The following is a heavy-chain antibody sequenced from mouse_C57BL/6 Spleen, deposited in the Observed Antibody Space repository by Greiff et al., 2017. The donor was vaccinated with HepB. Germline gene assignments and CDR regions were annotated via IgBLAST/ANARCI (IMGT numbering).Heavy chain of an antibody. D-gene: IGHD1-1*01. CDR1: GFTFSSYA. CDR2: ISDGGSYT. J-gene: IGHJ2*01. V-gene: IGHV5-4*01. CDR3: ARDGEFITTVVDYFDY. Sequence: EVMLVESGGGLVKPGGSLKLSCAASGFTFSSYAMSWVRQTPEKRLEWVATISDGGSYTYYPDNVKGRFTISRDNAKNNLYLQMSHLKSEDTAMYYCARDGEFITTVVDYFDYWGQGTTLTVSS.